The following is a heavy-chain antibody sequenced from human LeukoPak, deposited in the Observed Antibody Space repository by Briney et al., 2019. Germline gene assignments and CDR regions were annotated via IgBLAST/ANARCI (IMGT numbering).Heavy chain of an antibody. V-gene: IGHV3-33*01. CDR2: IWSDGSNK. J-gene: IGHJ4*02. CDR3: AGVRGYSYGLFDY. CDR1: GFTFSSYG. D-gene: IGHD5-18*01. Sequence: GRSMRLSCAASGFTFSSYGMHWVRQAPGMGMEWVAVIWSDGSNKYYADSVKGRFTIFRNNSKNTLYLQMNSRSAEDTAVYYCAGVRGYSYGLFDYWGQGTLVTVSS.